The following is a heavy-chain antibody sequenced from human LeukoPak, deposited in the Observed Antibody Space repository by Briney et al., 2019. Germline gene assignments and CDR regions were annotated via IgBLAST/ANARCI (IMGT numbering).Heavy chain of an antibody. CDR1: GYTFTIYG. Sequence: ASVTVSCTASGYTFTIYGISWVRQAPGQGLEWMGWISAYNGNTNYAQKLQGRVTMTTDTSTSTAYMELRSLRSDDTAVYYCARAGETIFGAPNWFDPWGQGTLVTVSS. CDR3: ARAGETIFGAPNWFDP. V-gene: IGHV1-18*01. D-gene: IGHD3-3*01. CDR2: ISAYNGNT. J-gene: IGHJ5*02.